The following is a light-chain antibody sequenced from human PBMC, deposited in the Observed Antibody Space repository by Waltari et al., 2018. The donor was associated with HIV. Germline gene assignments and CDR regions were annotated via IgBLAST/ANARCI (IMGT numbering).Light chain of an antibody. J-gene: IGKJ2*03. CDR1: QSISSY. V-gene: IGKV1-39*01. Sequence: DIQMTQSPSSLPASVGDRVTITCRASQSISSYLNWYQQKPGKAPRLLIYAASSLQSGVPSRFSGSGSGTDFTLTISSLQPEHFATYYCQQSYSTPYSFGQGTKLEIK. CDR2: AAS. CDR3: QQSYSTPYS.